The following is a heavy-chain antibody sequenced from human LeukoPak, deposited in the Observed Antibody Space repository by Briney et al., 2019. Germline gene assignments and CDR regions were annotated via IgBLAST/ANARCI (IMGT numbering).Heavy chain of an antibody. CDR2: IIPIFGTA. D-gene: IGHD5-18*01. V-gene: IGHV1-69*13. CDR1: GGTFSSYA. J-gene: IGHJ4*02. Sequence: SVKVSCKASGGTFSSYAISWVRQAPGQGLEWMGRIIPIFGTANYAQKFQGRVTITADESTSTAYMELSSLRSEDTAVYYCARDTLWIHSAGYYFDYWGQGTLVTVSS. CDR3: ARDTLWIHSAGYYFDY.